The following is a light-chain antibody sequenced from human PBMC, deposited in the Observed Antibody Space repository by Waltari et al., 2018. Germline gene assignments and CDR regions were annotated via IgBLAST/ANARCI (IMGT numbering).Light chain of an antibody. CDR3: QQSYSVPPA. J-gene: IGKJ3*01. CDR2: KAS. Sequence: DIQMTQSPSTLSASVGDRVTITCRASQSISSWLAWYQQKPGKAPKLLIYKASSLESGVHSRFSGSGSGTEFTLTISSLQPDDFATYYCQQSYSVPPAFGPGTKVDIK. V-gene: IGKV1-5*03. CDR1: QSISSW.